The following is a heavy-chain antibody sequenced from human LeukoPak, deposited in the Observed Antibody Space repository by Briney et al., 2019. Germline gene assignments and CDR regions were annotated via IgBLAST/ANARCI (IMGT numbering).Heavy chain of an antibody. J-gene: IGHJ6*03. CDR1: GFTFSSHG. D-gene: IGHD2-2*01. Sequence: GGTLRLSCAASGFTFSSHGMNWVRQAPGKGLEWVSGISPSGGITYYTDSVKGRFTISRDNSKNTQSLQMNSLRAEDTALYYCARVRVFSSTSRSPPQYYYYYYMDVWGKGTTVTVSS. CDR3: ARVRVFSSTSRSPPQYYYYYYMDV. CDR2: ISPSGGIT. V-gene: IGHV3-23*01.